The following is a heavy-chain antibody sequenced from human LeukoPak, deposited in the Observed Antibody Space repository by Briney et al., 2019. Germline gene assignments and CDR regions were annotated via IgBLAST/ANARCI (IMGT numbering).Heavy chain of an antibody. CDR2: IKPDGSEK. D-gene: IGHD7-27*01. J-gene: IGHJ6*02. CDR3: VGPDPWLTGDGTPQHYYGLDV. V-gene: IGHV3-7*01. CDR1: GFTFSTYW. Sequence: PGGSLRLSCAASGFTFSTYWMTWVRQAPGKGLEWVANIKPDGSEKYYADSVAGRLTISRDNAKNSLYLQMNSLRAEDAAVYYCVGPDPWLTGDGTPQHYYGLDVWGLGTTVTVSS.